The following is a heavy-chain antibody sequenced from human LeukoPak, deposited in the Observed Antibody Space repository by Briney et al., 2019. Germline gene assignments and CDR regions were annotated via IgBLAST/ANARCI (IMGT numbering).Heavy chain of an antibody. CDR1: RGTFTIYA. Sequence: SVTVSSKASRGTFTIYAISWVRQAPGQGRECMGGIIPIFGTANYAQKFQGRVTITADESTSTACMGLSSLRSEDTAVYYCARGPRSTVRGVIRGWFDPWGQGTLVTVSS. D-gene: IGHD3-10*01. J-gene: IGHJ5*02. CDR2: IIPIFGTA. V-gene: IGHV1-69*13. CDR3: ARGPRSTVRGVIRGWFDP.